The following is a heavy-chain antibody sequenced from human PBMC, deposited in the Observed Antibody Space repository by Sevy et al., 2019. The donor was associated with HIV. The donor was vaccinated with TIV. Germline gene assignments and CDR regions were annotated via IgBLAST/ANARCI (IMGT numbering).Heavy chain of an antibody. Sequence: GGSLRLSCAASGFTFSSYSMNWVRQAPGKGLEWVSYISSSSSTIYYADSVKGRFTISRDNAKNSLYLQMNSLRDEDTAVYYCARDLSSYYDSSGYLVLDYWGQGTLVTVSS. CDR2: ISSSSSTI. D-gene: IGHD3-22*01. CDR3: ARDLSSYYDSSGYLVLDY. J-gene: IGHJ4*02. CDR1: GFTFSSYS. V-gene: IGHV3-48*02.